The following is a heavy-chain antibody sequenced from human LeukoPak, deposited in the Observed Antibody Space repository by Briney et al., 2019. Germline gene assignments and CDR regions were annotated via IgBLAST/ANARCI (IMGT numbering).Heavy chain of an antibody. Sequence: PGGSLRLSCAASGFTFSSYAMHWVRQAPGKGLEWVAVISYDGSNKYYADSVKGRFTISRDNSKKTLYLQMNSLRAEDTAVYYCAREVIAVAAFDIWGQGTMVTVSS. D-gene: IGHD6-19*01. J-gene: IGHJ3*02. CDR3: AREVIAVAAFDI. CDR1: GFTFSSYA. V-gene: IGHV3-30-3*01. CDR2: ISYDGSNK.